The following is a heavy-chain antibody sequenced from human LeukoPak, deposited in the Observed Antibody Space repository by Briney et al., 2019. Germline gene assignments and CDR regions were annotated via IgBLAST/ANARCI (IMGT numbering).Heavy chain of an antibody. CDR3: ARGGAWRPFDI. V-gene: IGHV4-59*01. D-gene: IGHD3-16*01. CDR2: IYYSGST. Sequence: SETLSLTCTVSGGSISSYYWSWIRQPPGKGLEWIGYIYYSGSTNYNPSLKSRVTISVDTSTNQFSLKLSSVTAADTAVYYCARGGAWRPFDIWGQGTMVTVSS. J-gene: IGHJ3*02. CDR1: GGSISSYY.